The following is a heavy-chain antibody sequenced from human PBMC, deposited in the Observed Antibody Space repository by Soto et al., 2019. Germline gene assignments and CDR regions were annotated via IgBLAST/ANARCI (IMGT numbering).Heavy chain of an antibody. CDR3: AKIRLYDSTGYHRDALDI. CDR1: DLTFRNYA. V-gene: IGHV3-23*01. CDR2: ISGSGDGT. D-gene: IGHD3-22*01. Sequence: GGSLRLSCVFSDLTFRNYAMNWVRQAPGKGLEWVSGISGSGDGTYYADSVKGRFTISRDNSKNTLYLRMSSLRAEDTAVYYCAKIRLYDSTGYHRDALDIWGQGTMVTVSS. J-gene: IGHJ3*02.